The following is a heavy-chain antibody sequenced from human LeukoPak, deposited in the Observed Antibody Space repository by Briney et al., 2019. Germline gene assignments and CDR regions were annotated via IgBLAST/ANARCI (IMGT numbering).Heavy chain of an antibody. CDR3: AKGWDYYVDY. CDR1: GFTFSSYG. D-gene: IGHD1-26*01. J-gene: IGHJ4*02. V-gene: IGHV3-30*02. CDR2: IRYDGSNK. Sequence: GSLRLSCAASGFTFSSYGMHWVRQAPGKGLEWVAFIRYDGSNKDYAESVKGRFTTSRDNTRNTLYLQVNTLRPEDTAVYYCAKGWDYYVDYWGQGTLVTVSP.